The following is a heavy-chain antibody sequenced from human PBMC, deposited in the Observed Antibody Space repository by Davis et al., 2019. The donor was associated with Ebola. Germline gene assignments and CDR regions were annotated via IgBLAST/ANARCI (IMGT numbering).Heavy chain of an antibody. CDR1: GGTFSSYP. CDR2: IIPIFGTA. Sequence: SVKVSCKASGGTFSSYPISWVRQAPGQGLEWMGGIIPIFGTANYAQKVQGRVTITADEFTTTAYMELSSLRSEDTAVYYCARGPTMIDYYDSTGYHGGAFDIWGQGTMVTVSS. D-gene: IGHD3-22*01. CDR3: ARGPTMIDYYDSTGYHGGAFDI. V-gene: IGHV1-69*13. J-gene: IGHJ3*02.